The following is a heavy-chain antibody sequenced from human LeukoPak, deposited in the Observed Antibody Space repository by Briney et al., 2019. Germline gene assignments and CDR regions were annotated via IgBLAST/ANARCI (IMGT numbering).Heavy chain of an antibody. V-gene: IGHV3-23*01. CDR1: GFTFSSYA. Sequence: GGSLRLSCAASGFTFSSYAMSWVRQAPGKGLEWVSAISGGGGSTYYADSVKGRFTISRDNSKNTLYLQMNSLRAEDTAVYYCAEADYSTIYFDYWGQGTLVTVSS. J-gene: IGHJ4*02. D-gene: IGHD4-11*01. CDR2: ISGGGGST. CDR3: AEADYSTIYFDY.